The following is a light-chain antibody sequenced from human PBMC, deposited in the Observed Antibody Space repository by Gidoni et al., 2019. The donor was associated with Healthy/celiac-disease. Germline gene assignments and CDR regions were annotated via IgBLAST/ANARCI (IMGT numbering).Light chain of an antibody. CDR1: KLGDKY. Sequence: SYELTQPPSMSVSPGQTASITCSGEKLGDKYACWYQQKPGQSPVLVIYQDSKRPSGIPERFSGSNSGNTATLTISGTQAMDEADYYCQAWDSSTGVFGGGTKLTVL. J-gene: IGLJ2*01. CDR3: QAWDSSTGV. V-gene: IGLV3-1*01. CDR2: QDS.